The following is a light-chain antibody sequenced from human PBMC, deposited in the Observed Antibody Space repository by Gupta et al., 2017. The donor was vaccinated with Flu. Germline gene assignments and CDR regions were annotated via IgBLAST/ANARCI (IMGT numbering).Light chain of an antibody. CDR2: QDT. V-gene: IGLV3-1*01. CDR3: QAWDSSTAV. CDR1: KLGDKY. J-gene: IGLJ2*01. Sequence: SYELTQPPSVSVSPGQTASITCSGEKLGDKYACWYQQKPGQSPVLVIYQDTMRPLGIPERFSGSNSGNTATQTISGTQAMDEADYYCQAWDSSTAVFGGGTKLTVL.